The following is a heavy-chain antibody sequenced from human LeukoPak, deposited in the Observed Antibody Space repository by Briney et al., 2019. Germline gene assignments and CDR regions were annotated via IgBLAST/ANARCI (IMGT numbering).Heavy chain of an antibody. D-gene: IGHD6-13*01. CDR3: ARGVFTSSLAAAAGY. CDR1: GGSISSSSYY. CDR2: IYYDGST. J-gene: IGHJ4*02. V-gene: IGHV4-39*07. Sequence: SETLSLTCTVSGGSISSSSYYWGWIRQPPGKRLEWIGSIYYDGSTYYNPSLKSRVTISVDTSKNQFSLKLSSVTAADTAVYYCARGVFTSSLAAAAGYWGQGTLVTVSS.